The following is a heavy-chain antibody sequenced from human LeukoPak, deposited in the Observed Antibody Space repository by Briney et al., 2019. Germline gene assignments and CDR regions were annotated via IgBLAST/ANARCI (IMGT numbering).Heavy chain of an antibody. V-gene: IGHV4-34*01. J-gene: IGHJ4*02. CDR3: ARSLDGYAFDY. D-gene: IGHD5-24*01. CDR1: GGSFSGYY. CDR2: INHSGST. Sequence: SETLSLTCAVYGGSFSGYYWSWIRQPPGKGLEWIGEINHSGSTYYNPSLKSRVTISVDTSKNQFSLKLSSVTAADTAVYYCARSLDGYAFDYWGQGTLVTVSS.